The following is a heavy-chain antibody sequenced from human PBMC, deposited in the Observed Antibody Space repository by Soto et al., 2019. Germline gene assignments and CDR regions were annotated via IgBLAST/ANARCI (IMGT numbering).Heavy chain of an antibody. CDR1: GYTFPNYW. V-gene: IGHV5-51*01. CDR3: PGRRTSVTTYDAFDI. J-gene: IGHJ3*02. CDR2: VYPDDSTV. D-gene: IGHD3-22*01. Sequence: GESLKISCKASGYTFPNYWIGWVRQMPGKGPERMGIVYPDDSTVRYNPTFQGQVTISADKSISTAFLQWSGLRASDTAKYYCPGRRTSVTTYDAFDIWGPGTMVTVSS.